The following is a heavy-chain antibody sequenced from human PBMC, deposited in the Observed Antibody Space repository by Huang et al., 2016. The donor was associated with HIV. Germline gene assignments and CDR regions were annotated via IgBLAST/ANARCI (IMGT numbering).Heavy chain of an antibody. V-gene: IGHV4-39*02. D-gene: IGHD3-10*01. CDR1: GGSIRSDNYY. CDR3: ARLPGSITMIRGVITNPY. Sequence: QLQLQESGPGLVKPSETLSLTCTVSGGSIRSDNYYWGWIRQPPGKGLEWIGSIYYSGSTVYNPALKRRVTITVDTAKNHFSLRMRSVTAADTAVYYCARLPGSITMIRGVITNPYWGQGTLVTVSS. CDR2: IYYSGST. J-gene: IGHJ4*02.